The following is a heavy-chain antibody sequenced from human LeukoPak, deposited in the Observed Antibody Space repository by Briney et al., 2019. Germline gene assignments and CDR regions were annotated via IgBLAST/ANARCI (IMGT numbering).Heavy chain of an antibody. Sequence: GGSLRLSCAASGFTFSSYSMNWVRQAPGKGLEWVSSISSGSSYIYYADSVKGRFTISRDNAKNSLYLQMNSLRAEDTAVYYCARARSGCFDYWGQGTLVTVSS. D-gene: IGHD6-19*01. J-gene: IGHJ4*02. V-gene: IGHV3-21*01. CDR2: ISSGSSYI. CDR1: GFTFSSYS. CDR3: ARARSGCFDY.